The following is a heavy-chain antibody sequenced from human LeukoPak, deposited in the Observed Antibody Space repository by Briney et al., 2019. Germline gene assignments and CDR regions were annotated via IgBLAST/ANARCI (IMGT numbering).Heavy chain of an antibody. V-gene: IGHV1-24*01. CDR3: ATMGVYYYDSRDY. CDR2: FDPEDGET. Sequence: ASVRVSCEVSGYTLTELSMHWVRQAPGKGLEWRGGFDPEDGETIYAQKFQGRVTMTEDTSTDTAYMELSSLRSEDTAVYYCATMGVYYYDSRDYWGQGTLVTVSS. J-gene: IGHJ4*02. CDR1: GYTLTELS. D-gene: IGHD3-22*01.